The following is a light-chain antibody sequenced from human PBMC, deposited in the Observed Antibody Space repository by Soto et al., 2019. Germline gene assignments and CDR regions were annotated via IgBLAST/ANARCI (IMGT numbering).Light chain of an antibody. V-gene: IGKV3-20*01. CDR2: GAS. CDR3: QQYGTPLFT. CDR1: QSVTNNF. Sequence: IGLTQSPGTLSLSPGERATLSCGASQSVTNNFLAWYQQKPGQPPRLLIYGASSRATGVPDRFSGSGSGTDFTLTISRLEPGDFAVYYCQQYGTPLFTFGPGTKVDIK. J-gene: IGKJ3*01.